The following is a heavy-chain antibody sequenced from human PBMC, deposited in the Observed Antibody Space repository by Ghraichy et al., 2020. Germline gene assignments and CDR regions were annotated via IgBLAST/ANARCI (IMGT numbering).Heavy chain of an antibody. CDR2: LSYDGSDK. Sequence: GGSLRLSCAASGFTFSSYGMHWVRQAPGKGLEWVAVLSYDGSDKYYGDSVKGRFTISRDNSKNTLYLQTNSLRAEDTAVYYCAKDLYSSDYSGFPTGMDVWGQGTTVTVSS. CDR1: GFTFSSYG. D-gene: IGHD3-22*01. J-gene: IGHJ6*02. V-gene: IGHV3-30*18. CDR3: AKDLYSSDYSGFPTGMDV.